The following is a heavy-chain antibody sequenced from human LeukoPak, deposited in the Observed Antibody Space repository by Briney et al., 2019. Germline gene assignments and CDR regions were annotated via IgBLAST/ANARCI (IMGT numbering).Heavy chain of an antibody. CDR3: ARATVRSPYYNYYYMDV. CDR2: ISAYNGNT. J-gene: IGHJ6*03. V-gene: IGHV1-18*04. CDR1: GYTFTFYY. D-gene: IGHD4-17*01. Sequence: ASVKVSCKASGYTFTFYYIYWVRQAPGQGLEWMGWISAYNGNTNYAQKLQGRVTMTTDTYTSTAYMELRSLRSDDTAVYFCARATVRSPYYNYYYMDVWGKGTTVTISS.